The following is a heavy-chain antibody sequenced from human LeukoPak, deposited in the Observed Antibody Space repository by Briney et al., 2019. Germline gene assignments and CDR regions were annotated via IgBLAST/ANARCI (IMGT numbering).Heavy chain of an antibody. CDR1: GFAFSFYA. J-gene: IGHJ5*01. CDR3: AKPISGGLAVTADWFHP. V-gene: IGHV3-23*01. D-gene: IGHD6-19*01. CDR2: INANSGTT. Sequence: GGSLRLSCAASGFAFSFYAMSWLRQPPGKGLEWVSTINANSGTTSYAASVRGRFTISRDNSKNTLYLQVNTLRADDTATYYCAKPISGGLAVTADWFHPWGQGTLVVVSS.